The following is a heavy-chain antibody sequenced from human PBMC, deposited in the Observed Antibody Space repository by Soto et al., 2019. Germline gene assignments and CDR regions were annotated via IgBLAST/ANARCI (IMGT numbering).Heavy chain of an antibody. V-gene: IGHV3-48*01. D-gene: IGHD6-19*01. J-gene: IGHJ3*02. CDR2: ISSSSSTI. CDR1: GFTFSSYS. Sequence: EVQLVESGGGLVQPGGSLRLSCAASGFTFSSYSMNWVRQAPGKGLEWVSYISSSSSTIYYADSVKGRFTISRDNAKNSLYLQMNGLRAEDTAVYYCARDRIAVAGTGAFDIWGQGTMVTVAS. CDR3: ARDRIAVAGTGAFDI.